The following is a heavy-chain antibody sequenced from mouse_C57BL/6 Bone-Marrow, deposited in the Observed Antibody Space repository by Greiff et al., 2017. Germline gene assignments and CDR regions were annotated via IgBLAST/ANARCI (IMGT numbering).Heavy chain of an antibody. CDR1: GYTFTSYG. CDR3: ASGGGYYVELDY. Sequence: VQLQQSGAELARPGASVKLSCKASGYTFTSYGISWVKQRTGQGLEWIGEIYPRSGNTYYNEKFKGKATLTADKSSSTAYMELRSLTSEDSAVYFCASGGGYYVELDYWGQGTTLTVSS. D-gene: IGHD2-3*01. CDR2: IYPRSGNT. J-gene: IGHJ2*01. V-gene: IGHV1-81*01.